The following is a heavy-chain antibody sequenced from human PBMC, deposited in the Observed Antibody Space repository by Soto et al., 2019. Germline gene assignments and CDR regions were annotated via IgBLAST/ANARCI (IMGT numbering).Heavy chain of an antibody. V-gene: IGHV3-9*01. D-gene: IGHD2-21*02. CDR1: GFTFDDYA. CDR2: ISWHSGSI. J-gene: IGHJ1*01. CDR3: AKDSGGYCGGDCYSQYCQH. Sequence: EVQLVESGGGLVQPGRSLRLSCAASGFTFDDYAMHWVRQAPGKGLAWVSGISWHSGSIGYADSVKGRFTISRDNAKNSLYLQMNSLRAEDTALYYCAKDSGGYCGGDCYSQYCQHWGQGTLVTVSS.